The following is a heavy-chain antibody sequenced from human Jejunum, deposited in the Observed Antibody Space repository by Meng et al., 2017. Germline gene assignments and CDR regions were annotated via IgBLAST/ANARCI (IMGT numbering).Heavy chain of an antibody. D-gene: IGHD1-1*01. Sequence: GGSLRPSCAASGFTFSGYGMSWVRQAPGKGLECLSSLSGSGGATFYAQSVAGRFTISRDNSKNTLFLQMNSLRAEDTAVYYCAKGYHNSGPYSIDVWGQGTMVTVSS. CDR1: GFTFSGYG. J-gene: IGHJ3*01. CDR2: LSGSGGAT. V-gene: IGHV3-23*01. CDR3: AKGYHNSGPYSIDV.